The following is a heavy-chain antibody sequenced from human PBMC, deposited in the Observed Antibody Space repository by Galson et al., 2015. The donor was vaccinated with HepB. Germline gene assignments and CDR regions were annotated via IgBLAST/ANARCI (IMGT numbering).Heavy chain of an antibody. D-gene: IGHD5-24*01. V-gene: IGHV3-30*18. CDR3: AKDDGDGYNYHDNYFDY. CDR1: GFTFSSYG. Sequence: SLRLSCAASGFTFSSYGIHWVRQAPGKGLEWVAVISYDGSNKYYADSVKGRFTISRDNSKNTLYLQMNSLRAEDTAVYYCAKDDGDGYNYHDNYFDYWGQGTLVTVSS. CDR2: ISYDGSNK. J-gene: IGHJ4*02.